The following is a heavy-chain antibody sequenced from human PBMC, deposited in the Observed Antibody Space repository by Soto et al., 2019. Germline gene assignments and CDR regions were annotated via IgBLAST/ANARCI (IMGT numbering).Heavy chain of an antibody. CDR1: GGTFSSYA. V-gene: IGHV1-69*06. CDR3: AGGIAVAGTWYFDY. J-gene: IGHJ4*02. CDR2: IIPIFGTA. Sequence: QVQLVQSGAEVKKPGSSVKVSCKASGGTFSSYAISWVRQAPGQGLAWMGGIIPIFGTANYAQKFQGRVTITADKSTSTAYMELSSLRSEDTAVYYFAGGIAVAGTWYFDYWGQGTLVTVSS. D-gene: IGHD6-19*01.